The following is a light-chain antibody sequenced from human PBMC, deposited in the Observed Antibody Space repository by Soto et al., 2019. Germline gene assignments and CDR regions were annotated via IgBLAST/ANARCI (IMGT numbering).Light chain of an antibody. V-gene: IGKV1-27*01. CDR2: GAS. CDR1: QVINNY. CDR3: QKYNTAPIT. J-gene: IGKJ5*01. Sequence: DIQMTQSPSSLSASVGDRITITCRASQVINNYVAWYQQQTGKVPKLLIYGASTLQSGVPSRFSGSGSGTNFTLTTSSLQPEDVATYYCQKYNTAPITFGQGTRLDIK.